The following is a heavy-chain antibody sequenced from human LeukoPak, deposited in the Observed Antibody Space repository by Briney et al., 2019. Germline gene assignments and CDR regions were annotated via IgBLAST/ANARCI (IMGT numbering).Heavy chain of an antibody. Sequence: GGSLRLSCAASGFTFSSYAMHWIRQAPGKGLEGVAVISYDGSNKYYADSVKGRFTISRDNSKNTLYLQMNSLRAEDTAVYYCARHAFYMDVWGKGTXVXVSS. CDR1: GFTFSSYA. CDR3: ARHAFYMDV. D-gene: IGHD3-3*02. J-gene: IGHJ6*03. V-gene: IGHV3-30-3*01. CDR2: ISYDGSNK.